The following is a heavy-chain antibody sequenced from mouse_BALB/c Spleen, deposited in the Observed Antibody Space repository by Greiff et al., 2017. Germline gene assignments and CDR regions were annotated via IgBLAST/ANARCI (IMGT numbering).Heavy chain of an antibody. CDR1: GFTFSDYY. CDR2: ISDGGSYT. Sequence: EVQGVESGGGLVKPGGSLKLSCAASGFTFSDYYMYWVRQTPEKRLEWVATISDGGSYTYYPDSVKGRFTISRDNAKNNLYLQMSSLKSEDTAMYYCARDEGGYYGSRGFAYWGQGTLVTVSA. V-gene: IGHV5-4*02. J-gene: IGHJ3*01. CDR3: ARDEGGYYGSRGFAY. D-gene: IGHD1-1*01.